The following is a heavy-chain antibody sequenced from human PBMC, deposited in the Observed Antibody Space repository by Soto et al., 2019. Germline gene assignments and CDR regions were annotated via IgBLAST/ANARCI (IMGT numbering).Heavy chain of an antibody. CDR2: VHYTGRT. CDR1: GGSISSGGYY. J-gene: IGHJ6*02. CDR3: AREEGAVTTGGYYYYYGIDV. D-gene: IGHD4-17*01. V-gene: IGHV4-31*03. Sequence: QIQLQESGPGLVKPSQTLSLTCTVSGGSISSGGYYWNWIRQHPGKGLEWIGYVHYTGRTFYNPSLKSRLTRSVDTSQNQFSLTLSSVTAADTAVYFCAREEGAVTTGGYYYYYGIDVWGQGTTVTVSS.